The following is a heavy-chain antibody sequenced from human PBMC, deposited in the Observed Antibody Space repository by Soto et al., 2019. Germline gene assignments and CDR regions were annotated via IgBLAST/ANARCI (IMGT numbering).Heavy chain of an antibody. V-gene: IGHV3-7*01. Sequence: GGSLRLSCAASGFTFSSYWMSWVRQAPGKGLEWVANINQEGSEKYYVDSVKGRFTISRDNAKNSLYLQMSSLGAEDTAVYYCAKKLVVGPAESSHHGGQGTRVTVSS. CDR3: AKKLVVGPAESSHH. CDR2: INQEGSEK. D-gene: IGHD2-15*01. CDR1: GFTFSSYW. J-gene: IGHJ1*01.